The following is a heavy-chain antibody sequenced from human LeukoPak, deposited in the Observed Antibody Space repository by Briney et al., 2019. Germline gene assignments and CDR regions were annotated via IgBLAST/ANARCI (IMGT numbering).Heavy chain of an antibody. CDR2: ISAYNGNT. V-gene: IGHV1-18*01. CDR1: GYTFTSYG. Sequence: GASVKVSCKASGYTFTSYGISWVRQAPGQGLEWMGWISAYNGNTNYAQKLQGRVTMTTDTSTSTAYMELRSLRSDDTAVDYCARDRHIVVVTPDAFDIWGQGTMVTVSS. D-gene: IGHD3-22*01. CDR3: ARDRHIVVVTPDAFDI. J-gene: IGHJ3*02.